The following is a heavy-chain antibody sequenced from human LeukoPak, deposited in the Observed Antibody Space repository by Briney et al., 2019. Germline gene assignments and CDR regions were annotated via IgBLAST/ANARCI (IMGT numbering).Heavy chain of an antibody. D-gene: IGHD6-6*01. CDR2: GHHSESP. CDR1: IGSIGNDY. J-gene: IGHJ4*02. CDR3: ARQLVPRRYFDD. Sequence: PSETLSLTCTVSIGSIGNDYWSWLRQSPGKGLEWIAYGHHSESPNYNPSLKSRVTISVDRSNNRFSLKLSSVTAADTAVYYCARQLVPRRYFDDWGQGTLVTVSS. V-gene: IGHV4-59*01.